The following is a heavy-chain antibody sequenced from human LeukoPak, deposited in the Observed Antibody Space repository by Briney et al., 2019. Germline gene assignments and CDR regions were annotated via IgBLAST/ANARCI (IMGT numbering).Heavy chain of an antibody. Sequence: GSLRLSCTASGFTFGDHGMSWVRQSPGKGLEWVGFIRRKAHGGTTEYAASVKGRFSISRDDSKSIVYLQMNSLKTEDTAVYHCTRDASLDIVSTVMYFDYWGQGTLVTVSS. V-gene: IGHV3-49*04. J-gene: IGHJ4*02. CDR2: IRRKAHGGTT. CDR3: TRDASLDIVSTVMYFDY. CDR1: GFTFGDHG. D-gene: IGHD5/OR15-5a*01.